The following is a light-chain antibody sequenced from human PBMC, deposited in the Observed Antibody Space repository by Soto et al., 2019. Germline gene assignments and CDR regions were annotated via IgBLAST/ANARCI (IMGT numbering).Light chain of an antibody. J-gene: IGKJ1*01. Sequence: EIVLTQSPGTLSLSPGERATLSCRASQSVSSSYLAWYQQKPGQAPRLLIYGAFSRATGSPDRFSGSGSGTDFTLTISSLEPEDFAVYSCQQYGPFCQGNKVEIK. CDR1: QSVSSSY. V-gene: IGKV3-20*01. CDR2: GAF. CDR3: QQYGP.